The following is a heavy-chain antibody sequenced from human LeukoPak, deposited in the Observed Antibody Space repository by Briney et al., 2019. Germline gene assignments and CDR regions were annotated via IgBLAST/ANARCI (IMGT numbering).Heavy chain of an antibody. D-gene: IGHD6-19*01. Sequence: GGSLRLSCAASGFTFSSYAMSWVRQAPGKGLEWVSTVSGSGGSTDYADSVKGRFTISRDNSKNTLYLQMNSLRAEDTAVYYCARARSGNYGDYWGQGTLVTVSS. CDR1: GFTFSSYA. CDR3: ARARSGNYGDY. V-gene: IGHV3-23*01. J-gene: IGHJ4*02. CDR2: VSGSGGST.